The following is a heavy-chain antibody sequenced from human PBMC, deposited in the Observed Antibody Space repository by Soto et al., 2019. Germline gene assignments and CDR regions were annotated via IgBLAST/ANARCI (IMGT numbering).Heavy chain of an antibody. J-gene: IGHJ4*02. CDR1: GGSITSGDYY. Sequence: PSETLSLTCTVSGGSITSGDYYWSWIRQPPGKGLEWIGYIYYSGSTYYNPSLKSRITMSADTSKNQLSLNLSSVTAADTAMYYCAPGPPWEQNFDYWGQGTLVTVSS. D-gene: IGHD1-26*01. V-gene: IGHV4-30-4*01. CDR2: IYYSGST. CDR3: APGPPWEQNFDY.